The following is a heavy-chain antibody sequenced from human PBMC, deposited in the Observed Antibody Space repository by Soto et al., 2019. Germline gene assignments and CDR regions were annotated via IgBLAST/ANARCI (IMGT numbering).Heavy chain of an antibody. J-gene: IGHJ6*02. V-gene: IGHV3-30-3*01. CDR1: GFTFSSYA. Sequence: QVQLVESGGGVVQPGRSLRLSCAASGFTFSSYAMHWVRQAPGKGLEWVAVISYDGSNKYYADSVKGRFTISRDNSKNTLYLQMNSLRAEDTAVYYCARRWDTIFGVVINHYGMDVWGQGTTVTVSS. CDR3: ARRWDTIFGVVINHYGMDV. CDR2: ISYDGSNK. D-gene: IGHD3-3*01.